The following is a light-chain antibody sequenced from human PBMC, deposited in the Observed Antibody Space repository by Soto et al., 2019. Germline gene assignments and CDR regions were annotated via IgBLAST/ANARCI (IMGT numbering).Light chain of an antibody. CDR2: GAS. J-gene: IGKJ5*01. V-gene: IGKV1-39*01. CDR3: QQTHAVPRT. CDR1: QPISNY. Sequence: DVQMTQSPSSLSASVGDRVTITFRASQPISNYLNWYPQKAGEAHNVLIFGASSLQSGVPAKFSGSRYRTDFTLIINNLHPDDFSTYNCQQTHAVPRTFGQGTRL.